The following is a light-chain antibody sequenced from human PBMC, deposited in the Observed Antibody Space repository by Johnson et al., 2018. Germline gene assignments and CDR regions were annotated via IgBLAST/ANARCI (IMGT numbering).Light chain of an antibody. CDR3: GTLDSSLSAGNV. CDR1: SSNIGNNY. J-gene: IGLJ1*01. CDR2: ANN. Sequence: QSVLTQPPSVSAAPGQKVTISCSGSSSNIGNNYVSWYQQLPGPSPKLLISANNKRPSVLPNLFSCSNSFTSSTLGIPGLQTGDEADYYCGTLDSSLSAGNVFGTGTKVTVL. V-gene: IGLV1-51*02.